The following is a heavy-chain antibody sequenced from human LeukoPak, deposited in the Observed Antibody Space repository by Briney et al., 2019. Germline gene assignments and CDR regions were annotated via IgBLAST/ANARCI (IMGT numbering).Heavy chain of an antibody. CDR3: ARAPGYYYDSSGYLDY. D-gene: IGHD3-22*01. J-gene: IGHJ4*02. V-gene: IGHV1-69*13. CDR1: GGTFSSYA. CDR2: IIPIFGTA. Sequence: SVKLSCKASGGTFSSYAISWVRQAPGPGREWMGGIIPIFGTANYAQKFQGRVTITADESTSTAYMELSSLRSEDTAVYYCARAPGYYYDSSGYLDYWGQGTLVTVSS.